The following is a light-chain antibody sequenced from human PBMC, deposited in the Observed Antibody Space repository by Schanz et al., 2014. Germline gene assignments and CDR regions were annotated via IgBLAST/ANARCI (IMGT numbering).Light chain of an antibody. V-gene: IGLV2-23*03. J-gene: IGLJ2*01. CDR1: SSDVGSYNL. CDR3: CSYAGSSTFV. CDR2: EGS. Sequence: QSVLTQPASVSGSPGQSITISCTGTSSDVGSYNLVSWYQQHPGKAPKLFIYEGSKRPSGVSNRFSGSNSGNTASLTISGLQAEDEADYYCCSYAGSSTFVFGGGTKLTVL.